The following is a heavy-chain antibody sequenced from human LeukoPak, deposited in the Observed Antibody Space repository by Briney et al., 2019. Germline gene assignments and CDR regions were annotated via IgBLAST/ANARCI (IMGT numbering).Heavy chain of an antibody. J-gene: IGHJ4*02. CDR3: ARRLVTAGITDFFDS. CDR2: ISPAGDST. D-gene: IGHD2-2*01. Sequence: GGSLRLSCTASGFTFSDYSMSWVRQSPGAGLEWVSAISPAGDSTTDADSVKGRFTISRDNSKSTLYLQMNGLTAEDTALYYCARRLVTAGITDFFDSWGQGTLVSVSS. CDR1: GFTFSDYS. V-gene: IGHV3-23*01.